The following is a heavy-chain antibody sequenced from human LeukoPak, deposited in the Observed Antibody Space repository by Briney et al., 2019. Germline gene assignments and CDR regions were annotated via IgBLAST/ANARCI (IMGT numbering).Heavy chain of an antibody. V-gene: IGHV4-59*08. CDR1: GGSISGYY. CDR2: IYSSGST. Sequence: SETLSLTCTVSGGSISGYYWSWIRQPPGKGLEWIGYIYSSGSTNYNPSLESRLTISVDTSENQFSLKLSSVTAADTAVYYCARPSWSEGGMDVWGQGTTVTVSS. CDR3: ARPSWSEGGMDV. J-gene: IGHJ6*02.